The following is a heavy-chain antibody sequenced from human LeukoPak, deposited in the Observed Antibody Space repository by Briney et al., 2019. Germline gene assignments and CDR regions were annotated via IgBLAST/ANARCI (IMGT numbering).Heavy chain of an antibody. V-gene: IGHV1-8*01. CDR2: MNPNSGNT. CDR1: GYSFTSYY. CDR3: ARAEMATQIDY. J-gene: IGHJ4*02. Sequence: GASVKVSCKASGYSFTSYYMHWVRQAPGQGLEWMGWMNPNSGNTGYAQKFQGRVTITRNTSISTAYMELSSLRSEDTAVYYCARAEMATQIDYWGQGTLVTVSS. D-gene: IGHD5-24*01.